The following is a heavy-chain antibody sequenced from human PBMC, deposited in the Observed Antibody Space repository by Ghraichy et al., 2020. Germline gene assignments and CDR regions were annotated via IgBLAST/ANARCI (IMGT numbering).Heavy chain of an antibody. CDR3: ARLKKASGYCSGGSCSTHRIRTNWFDP. CDR2: INHSGST. J-gene: IGHJ5*02. D-gene: IGHD2-15*01. V-gene: IGHV4-34*01. Sequence: SETLSLTCAVYGGSFSGYYWSWIRQPPGKGLEWIGEINHSGSTNYNPSLKSRVTISVDTSKNQFSLKLSSVTAADTAVYYCARLKKASGYCSGGSCSTHRIRTNWFDPWGQGTLVTVSS. CDR1: GGSFSGYY.